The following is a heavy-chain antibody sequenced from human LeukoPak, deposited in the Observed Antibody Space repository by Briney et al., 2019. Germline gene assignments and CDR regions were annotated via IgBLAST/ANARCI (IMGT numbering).Heavy chain of an antibody. Sequence: SETLSLTCTVSGGSISSSSYYWGWIRQPPGKGLEWIGEINHSGSTNYNPSLKSRLTISLDTSKNQFSLKLSSMTAAGTAVYFCARVSYGLFLVASSYFDYWGQGTLVTVSS. V-gene: IGHV4-39*07. CDR3: ARVSYGLFLVASSYFDY. CDR1: GGSISSSSYY. J-gene: IGHJ4*02. CDR2: INHSGST. D-gene: IGHD2-15*01.